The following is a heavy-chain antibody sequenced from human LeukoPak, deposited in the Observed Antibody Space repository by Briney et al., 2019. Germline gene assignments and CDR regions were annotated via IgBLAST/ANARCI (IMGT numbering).Heavy chain of an antibody. CDR2: IWYDGSNK. J-gene: IGHJ4*02. Sequence: GGSLRLSCAASGFTFSSYGMHWVRQAPGKGLEWVAVIWYDGSNKYYADSVKGRFTISRDNSKNTLYLQMNSLRAEDTAVYYCARGTSWGGDYFDYWGQGTLVNVSS. CDR1: GFTFSSYG. D-gene: IGHD3-16*01. V-gene: IGHV3-33*01. CDR3: ARGTSWGGDYFDY.